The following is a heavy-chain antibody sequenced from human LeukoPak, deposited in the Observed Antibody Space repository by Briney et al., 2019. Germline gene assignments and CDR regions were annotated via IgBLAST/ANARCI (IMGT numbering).Heavy chain of an antibody. CDR3: ATEERLYDILTGYSSVDAFDI. Sequence: GASVKVSCKASGGTFSSYAISWVRQAPGQGLEWMGRIIPILGIANYAQKFQGRVTITADKSTSTAYMELSSLRSEDTAVYYCATEERLYDILTGYSSVDAFDIWGQGTMVTVSS. V-gene: IGHV1-69*04. D-gene: IGHD3-9*01. CDR2: IIPILGIA. J-gene: IGHJ3*02. CDR1: GGTFSSYA.